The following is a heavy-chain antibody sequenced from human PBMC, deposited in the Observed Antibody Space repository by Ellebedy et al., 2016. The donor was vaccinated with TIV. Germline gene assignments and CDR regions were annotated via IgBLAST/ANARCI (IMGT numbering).Heavy chain of an antibody. CDR1: GFTFRMFP. CDR2: ISAGGDTT. CDR3: ARDPVGVGPAFDI. V-gene: IGHV3-23*01. Sequence: PGGSLRLSCKASGFTFRMFPMSCVRQALGKGLEYVSTISAGGDTTYDAESVGGRFSISRDNSQDTLYLQLDSLRAEDTAVYYCARDPVGVGPAFDIWGQGTMVTVSS. J-gene: IGHJ3*02. D-gene: IGHD4-23*01.